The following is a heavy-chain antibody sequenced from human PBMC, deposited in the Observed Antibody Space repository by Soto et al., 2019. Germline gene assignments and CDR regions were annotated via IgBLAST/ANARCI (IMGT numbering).Heavy chain of an antibody. D-gene: IGHD3-22*01. CDR3: AKERVQDYYDSSGYFDY. CDR1: CFTFSSYA. J-gene: IGHJ4*02. V-gene: IGHV3-23*01. Sequence: LRLSCAASCFTFSSYAISWVRQAPGKGLEWVSAISGSGGSTYYADSVKGRFTISRDNSKNTLYLQMNSLRAEDTAVYYCAKERVQDYYDSSGYFDYWGQGTLVTVSS. CDR2: ISGSGGST.